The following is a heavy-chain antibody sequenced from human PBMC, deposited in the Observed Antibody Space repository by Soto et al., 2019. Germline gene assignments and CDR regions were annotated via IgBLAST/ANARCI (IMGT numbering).Heavy chain of an antibody. J-gene: IGHJ2*01. D-gene: IGHD3-10*01. CDR2: INAGTGNT. V-gene: IGHV1-3*01. Sequence: QCQLVQSGAEVKRPGASVKVSCKASGYTFTSYAMHLVRQSPGQVLEWMGWINAGTGNTKYSQKFQGRVTITRDTSASTAYMELSCLRSEDTAVYSCACGWFFFWSFDLWGRGTLVTVSS. CDR3: ACGWFFFWSFDL. CDR1: GYTFTSYA.